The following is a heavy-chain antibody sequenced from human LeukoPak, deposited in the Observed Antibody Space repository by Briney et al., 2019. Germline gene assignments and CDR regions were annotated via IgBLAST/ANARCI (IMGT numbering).Heavy chain of an antibody. CDR1: GFTFSSYW. V-gene: IGHV3-20*04. Sequence: GGSLRLSCAASGFTFSSYWMHWVRQAPGKGLEWVSGINWNGGSTGYADSVKGRFTISRDNAKNSLYLQMNSLRAEDTALYYCARVGRAMGIASFFDYWGQGTLVTVSS. CDR2: INWNGGST. D-gene: IGHD5-18*01. CDR3: ARVGRAMGIASFFDY. J-gene: IGHJ4*02.